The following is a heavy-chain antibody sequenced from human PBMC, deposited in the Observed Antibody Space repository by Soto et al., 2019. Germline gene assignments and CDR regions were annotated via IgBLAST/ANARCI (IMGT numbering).Heavy chain of an antibody. V-gene: IGHV4-39*01. CDR2: VNYSGNT. CDR3: SRRAPEGFDP. Sequence: PSETLSLTCAPSGGSLGSSAYYWGWIRQAPGKGLERVGSVNYSGNTYYNPSLQSRVTISVDTSRNQLSLKLSSVTAADTALYYCSRRAPEGFDPWGQGTLVTVSS. CDR1: GGSLGSSAYY. J-gene: IGHJ5*02.